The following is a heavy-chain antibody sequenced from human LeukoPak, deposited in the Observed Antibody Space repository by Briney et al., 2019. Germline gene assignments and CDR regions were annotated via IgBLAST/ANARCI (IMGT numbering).Heavy chain of an antibody. CDR3: AREGIAAAAFDAFDI. CDR2: IIPILGIA. CDR1: GGTFSSYA. V-gene: IGHV1-69*04. D-gene: IGHD6-13*01. Sequence: GSSVKVSCKASGGTFSSYAISWVRQAPGQGLEWMGRIIPILGIANYAQKFQGRVTITADKSTSTAYMELSSLRSDDTAVYYCAREGIAAAAFDAFDIWGQGTMVTVSS. J-gene: IGHJ3*02.